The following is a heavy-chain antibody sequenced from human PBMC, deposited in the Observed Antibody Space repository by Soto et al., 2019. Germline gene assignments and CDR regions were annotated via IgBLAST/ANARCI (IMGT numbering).Heavy chain of an antibody. V-gene: IGHV1-18*01. J-gene: IGHJ4*02. Sequence: QVQLVQSGAEVKKPGASVKASCKDSGHTFASYAISWMRQAPGQGLEGMGWISAYNGNTNYAQKLQGRVTMTTDTSTSTAYMELRSLRSDDTAVYYCASDPPPPDYWGQGTLVTVSS. CDR3: ASDPPPPDY. CDR2: ISAYNGNT. CDR1: GHTFASYA.